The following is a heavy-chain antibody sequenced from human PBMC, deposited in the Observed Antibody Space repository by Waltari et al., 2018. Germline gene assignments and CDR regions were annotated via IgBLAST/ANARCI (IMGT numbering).Heavy chain of an antibody. CDR3: ARGGYGGGMGY. D-gene: IGHD3-16*01. V-gene: IGHV4-31*03. Sequence: TVSGGSISSGGYYWSWIRQHPGKGLEWIGYIYYSGSTYYNPSLKSRVTISVDTSKNQFSLKLSSVTAADTAVYYCARGGYGGGMGYWGQGTLVTVSS. CDR2: IYYSGST. J-gene: IGHJ4*02. CDR1: GGSISSGGYY.